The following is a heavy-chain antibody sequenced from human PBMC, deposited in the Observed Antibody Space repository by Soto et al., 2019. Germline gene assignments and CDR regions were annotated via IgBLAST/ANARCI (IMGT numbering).Heavy chain of an antibody. CDR1: GFTFSSFG. D-gene: IGHD5-12*01. CDR3: AKNTVGLSRYYYYGMDV. V-gene: IGHV3-30*18. CDR2: MAYDGSNE. Sequence: GGSLRLSCAASGFTFSSFGLHCVRQAPGKGLEWVAVMAYDGSNEYYADSVRGRFTISRDNSKTTVYLQMNSLRPEDTAVYYCAKNTVGLSRYYYYGMDVGGQGTTVTVSS. J-gene: IGHJ6*02.